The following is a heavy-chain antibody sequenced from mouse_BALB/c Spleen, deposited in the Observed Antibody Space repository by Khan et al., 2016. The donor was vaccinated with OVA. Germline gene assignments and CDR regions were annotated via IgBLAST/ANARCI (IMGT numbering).Heavy chain of an antibody. D-gene: IGHD2-1*01. CDR1: GFTFSTYA. V-gene: IGHV5-9-3*01. Sequence: EVELVESGGGLVKPGGSLKLSCEVSGFTFSTYAMSWVRQNSEKRLEWVASISSDDDYTFYLDSVKGRFTISRDNAKNTLYLEMSSLWSDDTAMFYCARSPYGNFGYWGQGTLVTVSA. J-gene: IGHJ3*02. CDR3: ARSPYGNFGY. CDR2: ISSDDDYT.